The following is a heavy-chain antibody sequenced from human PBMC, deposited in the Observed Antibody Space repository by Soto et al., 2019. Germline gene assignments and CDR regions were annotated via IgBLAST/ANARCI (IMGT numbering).Heavy chain of an antibody. J-gene: IGHJ3*02. Sequence: EMQLVESGGGLVQPGGSLRLSCAASGFAFSNSWMHWVRQVPGKGLVWVSHINADGSTTSNADSVKGRFTIFRDNAQSTLYVQMNSLRAADTGVYYCARDRGYAFDMWGQGTMVTVSS. CDR3: ARDRGYAFDM. V-gene: IGHV3-74*01. CDR1: GFAFSNSW. CDR2: INADGSTT.